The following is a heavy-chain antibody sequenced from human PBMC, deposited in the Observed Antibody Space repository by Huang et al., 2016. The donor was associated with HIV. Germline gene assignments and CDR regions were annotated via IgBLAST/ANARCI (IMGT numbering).Heavy chain of an antibody. CDR1: AGSISNSTYY. Sequence: HLQLQESGPGLVKPSETLSLTCTVSAGSISNSTYYWGWIRQPPGKGLEWIGSVYYRGSTYYNPSLKSRLTISVDTSKNQFSLKLRSVTAADTAVYYCARHSYSGYDWGYWGQGTLVTVSS. CDR3: ARHSYSGYDWGY. D-gene: IGHD5-12*01. V-gene: IGHV4-39*01. CDR2: VYYRGST. J-gene: IGHJ4*02.